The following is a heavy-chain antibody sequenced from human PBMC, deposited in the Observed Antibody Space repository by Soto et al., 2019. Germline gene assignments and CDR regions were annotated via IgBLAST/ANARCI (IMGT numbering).Heavy chain of an antibody. CDR3: ARGERIFGLVTPSGDY. D-gene: IGHD3-3*01. CDR1: GGSFSGYY. J-gene: IGHJ4*02. CDR2: INHSGST. V-gene: IGHV4-34*01. Sequence: SETLSLTCAVYGGSFSGYYWSWIRQPPGKGLEWIGEINHSGSTNYNPSLKSRVTISVDTSKNQFSLKLSSVTAADTAVYYCARGERIFGLVTPSGDYWGQGTLVTVSS.